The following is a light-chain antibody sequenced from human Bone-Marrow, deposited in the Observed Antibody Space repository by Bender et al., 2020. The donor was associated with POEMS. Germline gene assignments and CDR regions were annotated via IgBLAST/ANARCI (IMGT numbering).Light chain of an antibody. CDR3: AAWDAGLSGGV. J-gene: IGLJ3*02. V-gene: IGLV1-44*01. Sequence: QSVLTQPPSASGTPGQRVTISCSGSNSNIGTNAVNWYQQFPGTAPQLLIYSDNQRPSGVPDRFYAFKSGTPASLAIRGLQSDDEADYYGAAWDAGLSGGVFGGGTKLTV. CDR2: SDN. CDR1: NSNIGTNA.